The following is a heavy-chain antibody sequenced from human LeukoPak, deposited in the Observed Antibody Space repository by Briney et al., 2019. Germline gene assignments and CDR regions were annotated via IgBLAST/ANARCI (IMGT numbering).Heavy chain of an antibody. CDR3: VRERLGTYDSSGYYFDY. V-gene: IGHV1-46*01. Sequence: ASVKVSCKASGYTFTSYYMHWVRQAPGQGLEWMGIINPSGGSTSYAQKFQGRVTMTRDTSTSTVYMELSSLRSEDTAVYYCVRERLGTYDSSGYYFDYWGQGTLVTVSS. D-gene: IGHD3-22*01. J-gene: IGHJ4*02. CDR1: GYTFTSYY. CDR2: INPSGGST.